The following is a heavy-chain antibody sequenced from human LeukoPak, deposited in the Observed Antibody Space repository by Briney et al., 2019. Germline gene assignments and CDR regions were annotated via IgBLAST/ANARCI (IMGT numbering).Heavy chain of an antibody. CDR1: GFSFPSYG. CDR2: ITAYDGDT. CDR3: ARDWQLPSGPDVFDI. Sequence: ASVKVSCKASGFSFPSYGISWVRQAPGQGLEWIGWITAYDGDTNYAEKFQGSVTMATDTSTSTASMELWSLRSDDTAVYYCARDWQLPSGPDVFDIWGQGTVVTVSS. D-gene: IGHD1-1*01. J-gene: IGHJ3*02. V-gene: IGHV1-18*01.